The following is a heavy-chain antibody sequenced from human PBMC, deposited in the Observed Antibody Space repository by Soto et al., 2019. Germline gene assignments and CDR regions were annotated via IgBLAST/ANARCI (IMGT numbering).Heavy chain of an antibody. CDR2: ITPSSGST. D-gene: IGHD4-17*01. CDR3: ARAVSTKTAPSAY. V-gene: IGHV1-46*01. Sequence: QVQLVQSGAEVKNPGASVKISCKASGYTFTTYYMHWLRQARGQGLEWMGIITPSSGSTRYEQKFQDRVTMTRDTSTSTVDMELGSLRSEDTAVYYCARAVSTKTAPSAYWGQGTLVTVSS. J-gene: IGHJ4*02. CDR1: GYTFTTYY.